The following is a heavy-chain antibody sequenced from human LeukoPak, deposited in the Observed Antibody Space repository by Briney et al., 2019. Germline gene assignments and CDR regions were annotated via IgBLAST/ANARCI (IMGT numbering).Heavy chain of an antibody. D-gene: IGHD4-17*01. Sequence: GGSLRLSCAASGFTFSSYAMHWVRQAPGKGLEWVAVISYDGRRKDYADSVKGRFTISRDNSKDTLYLQMNSLRAEDTAVYYCAKRPSDYGDYVSYFDYWGQGTLVTVSS. CDR1: GFTFSSYA. V-gene: IGHV3-30*18. CDR3: AKRPSDYGDYVSYFDY. J-gene: IGHJ4*02. CDR2: ISYDGRRK.